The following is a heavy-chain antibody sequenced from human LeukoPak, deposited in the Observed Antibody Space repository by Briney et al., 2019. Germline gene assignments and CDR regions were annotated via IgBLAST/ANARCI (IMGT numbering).Heavy chain of an antibody. D-gene: IGHD3-9*01. Sequence: PGGSLRLSCAASGFTFSSYAMSWVRQAPGKGLEWVPAISGSGGSTYYADSVKGRFTISRDNSKNTLYLQMDSLRAEDTAVYYCAKDPHYFDWLFRWGQGTLVTVSS. CDR1: GFTFSSYA. CDR2: ISGSGGST. V-gene: IGHV3-23*01. J-gene: IGHJ4*02. CDR3: AKDPHYFDWLFR.